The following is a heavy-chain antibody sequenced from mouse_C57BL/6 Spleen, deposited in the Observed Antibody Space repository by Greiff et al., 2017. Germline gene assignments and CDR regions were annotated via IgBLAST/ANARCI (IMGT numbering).Heavy chain of an antibody. CDR2: ISYDGSN. V-gene: IGHV3-6*01. Sequence: ESGPGLVKPSQSLSLTCSVTGYSITSGYYWNWIRQFPGNKLEWMGYISYDGSNNYNPSLKNRISITRDTSKNQFFLKLNSVTTEDTATYYCARTGDYDGYFDYWGQGTTLTVSS. CDR1: GYSITSGYY. J-gene: IGHJ2*01. CDR3: ARTGDYDGYFDY. D-gene: IGHD2-4*01.